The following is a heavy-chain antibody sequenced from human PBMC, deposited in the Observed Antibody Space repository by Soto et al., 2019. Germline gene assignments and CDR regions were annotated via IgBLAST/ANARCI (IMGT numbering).Heavy chain of an antibody. J-gene: IGHJ6*03. D-gene: IGHD3-10*01. CDR1: GGSFSGYY. V-gene: IGHV4-34*01. CDR3: ARGDYYGSGSYGLRYYYYYLDV. Sequence: NPSETLSLTCAVYGGSFSGYYWSWIRQPPGKGLEWIGEINHSGSTNYNPSLKSRVTISVDTSKNQFSLKLSSVTAADTAVYYCARGDYYGSGSYGLRYYYYYLDVWGKGTTVTVSS. CDR2: INHSGST.